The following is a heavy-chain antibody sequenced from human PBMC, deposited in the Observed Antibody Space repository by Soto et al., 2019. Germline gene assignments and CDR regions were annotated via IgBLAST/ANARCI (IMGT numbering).Heavy chain of an antibody. D-gene: IGHD5-12*01. J-gene: IGHJ4*02. Sequence: QITLKESGPPLVKPTQTLTLTCTFSGFSLSTSAVGVGWIRQPPGKALEWLALIYWDDDKRYSPSLKSRLTITKNTSINQVVLTMTNMDPVDTATYYCVHDDVDQQGFDYWGQGTLVTVSS. CDR3: VHDDVDQQGFDY. V-gene: IGHV2-5*02. CDR1: GFSLSTSAVG. CDR2: IYWDDDK.